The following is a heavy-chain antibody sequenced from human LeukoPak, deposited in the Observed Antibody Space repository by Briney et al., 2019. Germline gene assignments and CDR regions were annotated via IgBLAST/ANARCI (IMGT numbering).Heavy chain of an antibody. CDR2: IYTSGST. V-gene: IGHV4-4*07. CDR1: GGSISSYY. J-gene: IGHJ5*02. D-gene: IGHD3-9*01. CDR3: ARERRYFDWLLSHNWFDP. Sequence: SETLSLTCTVSGGSISSYYWSWIWQPAGKGLEWIGRIYTSGSTNYNPSLKSRVTMSVDTSKNQFSLKLSSVTAADTAVYYCARERRYFDWLLSHNWFDPWGQGTLVTVSS.